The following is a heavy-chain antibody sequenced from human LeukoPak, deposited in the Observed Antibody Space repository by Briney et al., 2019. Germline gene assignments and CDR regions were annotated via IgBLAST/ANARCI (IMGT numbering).Heavy chain of an antibody. V-gene: IGHV3-23*01. CDR2: ISGSGGST. CDR1: GFTFSSYA. D-gene: IGHD3-10*01. Sequence: GGSLRLSCAASGFTFSSYAVSWVRQAPGKGLERVSAISGSGGSTYYADSVKGRFTISRDNSKNTLYLQMNSLRAEDTAVYHCAHPSRAVLLWFREFLNWGQGTLVTVSS. CDR3: AHPSRAVLLWFREFLN. J-gene: IGHJ4*02.